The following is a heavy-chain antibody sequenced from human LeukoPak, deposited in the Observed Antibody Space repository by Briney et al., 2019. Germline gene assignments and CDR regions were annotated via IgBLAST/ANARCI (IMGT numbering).Heavy chain of an antibody. CDR1: GFTFSSYG. CDR3: AKDEGPSYDFWSGYYIGIDAFDI. D-gene: IGHD3-3*01. J-gene: IGHJ3*02. V-gene: IGHV3-30*18. CDR2: ISYDGNYK. Sequence: GGSLRLSCAASGFTFSSYGMHWVRQAPGKGLEWVAVISYDGNYKYYADSVKGRFTISRDNSKNTLYLQMNSLRAEDTAVYYCAKDEGPSYDFWSGYYIGIDAFDIWGQGTMVTVSS.